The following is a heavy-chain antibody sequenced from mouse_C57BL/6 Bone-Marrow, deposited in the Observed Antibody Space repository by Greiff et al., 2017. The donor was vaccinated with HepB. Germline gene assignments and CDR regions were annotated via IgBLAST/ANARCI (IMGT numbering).Heavy chain of an antibody. J-gene: IGHJ2*01. CDR1: GFTFSSYA. Sequence: DVHLVESGGGLVKPGGSLKLSCAASGFTFSSYAMSWVRQTPEKRLEWVATISDGGSYTYYPDNVKGRFTISRDNDKNNLYLQMSHLKSEDTAMYYCARDRDGRTFYFDYWGQGTTLTVSS. CDR2: ISDGGSYT. CDR3: ARDRDGRTFYFDY. D-gene: IGHD1-1*01. V-gene: IGHV5-4*01.